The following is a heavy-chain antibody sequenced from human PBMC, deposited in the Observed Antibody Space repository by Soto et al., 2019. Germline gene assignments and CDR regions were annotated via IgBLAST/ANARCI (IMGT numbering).Heavy chain of an antibody. D-gene: IGHD3-10*01. CDR1: GDTFSGYP. Sequence: ASVKVSCKASGDTFSGYPINWVRQAPGEGLEWMGRIIPVFGTTNDAQRFEGRVTFTADESTNTAYMELRGLLSEDTAVYYCARDGGFGELKYWGPGTLVTVS. CDR3: ARDGGFGELKY. J-gene: IGHJ4*02. V-gene: IGHV1-69*13. CDR2: IIPVFGTT.